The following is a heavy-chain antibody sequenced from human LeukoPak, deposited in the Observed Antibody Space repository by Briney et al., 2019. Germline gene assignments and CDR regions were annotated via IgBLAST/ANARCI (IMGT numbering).Heavy chain of an antibody. Sequence: GGSLRLPCAASGFTFSSYAMSWVRQAPGKGLEWVSAISGSGGSTYYADSVKGRFTISRDNSKNTLYLQMNSLRAEDTAVYYCAKALLPNYYDSSGYQGFDYWGQGTLVTVSS. CDR3: AKALLPNYYDSSGYQGFDY. V-gene: IGHV3-23*01. D-gene: IGHD3-22*01. J-gene: IGHJ4*02. CDR1: GFTFSSYA. CDR2: ISGSGGST.